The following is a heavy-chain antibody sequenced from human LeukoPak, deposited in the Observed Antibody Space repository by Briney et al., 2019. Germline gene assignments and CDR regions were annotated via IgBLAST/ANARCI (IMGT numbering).Heavy chain of an antibody. J-gene: IGHJ3*02. Sequence: SETLSLTCAVYGGSFSGYYWNWIRQPPGKGLEWIGEINHSGSTNYNPSLKSRVTISVDTSKNQFSLKLSSVTAADTAVYYCARTVITRIVVATPGAFDIWGQETMVTVSS. CDR3: ARTVITRIVVATPGAFDI. CDR1: GGSFSGYY. V-gene: IGHV4-34*01. D-gene: IGHD3-22*01. CDR2: INHSGST.